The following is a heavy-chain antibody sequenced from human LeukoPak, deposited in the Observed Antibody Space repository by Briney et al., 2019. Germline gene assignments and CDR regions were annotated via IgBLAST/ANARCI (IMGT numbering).Heavy chain of an antibody. V-gene: IGHV3-21*01. CDR2: ISSSSSYI. CDR1: GFTFSSRS. CDR3: VKVAKYYYGSETYYFFEH. D-gene: IGHD3-10*01. J-gene: IGHJ4*02. Sequence: GGSLRLSCAASGFTFSSRSMNWVRQAPGKGLEWVSSISSSSSYIYYADSVKGRFTISRDNAKNSLYLQMNSLRVEDTAIYYCVKVAKYYYGSETYYFFEHWGQGTPVTASS.